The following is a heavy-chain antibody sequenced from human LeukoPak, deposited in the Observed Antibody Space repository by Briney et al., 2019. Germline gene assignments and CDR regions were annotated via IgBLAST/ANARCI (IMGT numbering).Heavy chain of an antibody. CDR2: IYYSGST. V-gene: IGHV4-39*07. CDR3: ASGYSYGFDY. J-gene: IGHJ4*02. CDR1: GGSISSSSYY. Sequence: SETLSLTCTVSGGSISSSSYYWGWIRQPPGKGLGWIGSIYYSGSTYYNPSLKSRVTISVDTSKNQFSLKLSSVTAADTAVYYCASGYSYGFDYWGQGTLVTVSS. D-gene: IGHD5-18*01.